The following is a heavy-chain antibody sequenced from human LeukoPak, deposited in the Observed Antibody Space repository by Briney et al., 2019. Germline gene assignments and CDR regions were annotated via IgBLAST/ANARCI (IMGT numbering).Heavy chain of an antibody. CDR3: ARGRYCSSTSCNNWFDP. CDR2: IIPIFGTA. J-gene: IGHJ5*02. Sequence: SVKVSCKASGGTFSSYAISWVRQAPGQGLEWMGGIIPIFGTANYTQKFQGRVTITTDESTSTAYMELSSLRSEDTAVYYCARGRYCSSTSCNNWFDPWGQGTLVTVSS. V-gene: IGHV1-69*05. CDR1: GGTFSSYA. D-gene: IGHD2-2*01.